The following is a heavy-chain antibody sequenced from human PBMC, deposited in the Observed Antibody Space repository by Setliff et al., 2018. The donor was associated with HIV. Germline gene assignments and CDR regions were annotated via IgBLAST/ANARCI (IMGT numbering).Heavy chain of an antibody. CDR2: IYHDGRT. Sequence: PSETLSLTCTVSDDSFSTSDYWWAWVRQPPGKGLEWIGSIYHDGRTYYSPSLKSRVTISVDTSKNRFSLNLRSVTAADTAVYYCGRHSLYGPAAISALDYWVQGALVTVSS. J-gene: IGHJ4*02. CDR1: DDSFSTSDYW. V-gene: IGHV4-39*01. CDR3: GRHSLYGPAAISALDY. D-gene: IGHD2-2*02.